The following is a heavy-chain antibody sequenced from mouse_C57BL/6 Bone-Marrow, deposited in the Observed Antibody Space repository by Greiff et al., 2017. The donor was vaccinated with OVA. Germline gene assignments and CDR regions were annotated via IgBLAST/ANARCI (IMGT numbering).Heavy chain of an antibody. CDR1: GFSINSDCY. CDR3: ARAPWGLYAMDY. V-gene: IGHV3-3*01. Sequence: EVKLMESGPSLVRPSQPLSLTCTVTGFSINSDCYWIWIRQFPGNKLEYIGYTFYSGITYYNPSLESRTYITRDTSKNQFSLTLSSVTTEDTATYYCARAPWGLYAMDYWGQGTSVTVSS. J-gene: IGHJ4*01. CDR2: TFYSGIT.